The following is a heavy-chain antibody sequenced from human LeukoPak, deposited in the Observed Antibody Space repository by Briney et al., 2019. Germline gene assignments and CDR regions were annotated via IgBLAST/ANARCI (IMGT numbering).Heavy chain of an antibody. CDR3: ARVPMSRGPQNSYFDS. J-gene: IGHJ4*02. D-gene: IGHD1-1*01. CDR1: GFTFNYYT. V-gene: IGHV3-30*04. CDR2: ISYDGNKV. Sequence: GGSLRLSCAASGFTFNYYTMHWVRQAPGRGLEWVTAISYDGNKVYYGDSVSGRFTISRDNSKNTVSLLMNSLGVEDTATYFCARVPMSRGPQNSYFDSWGQGTLVVVSS.